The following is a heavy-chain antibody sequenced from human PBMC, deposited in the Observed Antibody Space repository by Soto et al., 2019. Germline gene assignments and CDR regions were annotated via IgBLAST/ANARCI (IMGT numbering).Heavy chain of an antibody. J-gene: IGHJ4*02. Sequence: ASVKVSCKSSGYTFTSCCISWVRQAPGQGLEWMGWISAYNGNTNYAQKLQGRVTMTTDTSTSTAYMELRSLRSDDTAVYYCAGLAVAGTSWGQGTLVTVSS. D-gene: IGHD6-19*01. CDR3: AGLAVAGTS. CDR2: ISAYNGNT. V-gene: IGHV1-18*01. CDR1: GYTFTSCC.